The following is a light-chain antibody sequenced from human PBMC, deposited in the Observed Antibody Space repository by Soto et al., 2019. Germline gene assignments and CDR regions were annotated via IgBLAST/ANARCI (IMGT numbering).Light chain of an antibody. CDR3: QQHNTYSRT. CDR1: QSISGW. J-gene: IGKJ1*01. Sequence: DIQMTQSPPTLSASVGDRVTITCRASQSISGWLAWYQQKPGKAPNLLIYKASTLESGVPSRFSGSGSGTEFTLTISSLQPDDFATYHCQQHNTYSRTFGQGTKVEIK. CDR2: KAS. V-gene: IGKV1-5*03.